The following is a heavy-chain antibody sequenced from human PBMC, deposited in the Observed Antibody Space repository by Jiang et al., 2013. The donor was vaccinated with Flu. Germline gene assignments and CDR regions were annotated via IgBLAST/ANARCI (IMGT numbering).Heavy chain of an antibody. J-gene: IGHJ4*02. Sequence: PGLVKPSETLSLTCTVSGGSISSSSYYWGWIRQPPGKGLEWIGSIYYSGSTYYNPSLKSRVTISVDTSKNQFSLKLSSVTAADTAVYYCARLQSHYGSGSYYPDYWGQGTLVTVSS. CDR3: ARLQSHYGSGSYYPDY. CDR2: IYYSGST. D-gene: IGHD3-10*01. V-gene: IGHV4-39*01. CDR1: GGSISSSSYY.